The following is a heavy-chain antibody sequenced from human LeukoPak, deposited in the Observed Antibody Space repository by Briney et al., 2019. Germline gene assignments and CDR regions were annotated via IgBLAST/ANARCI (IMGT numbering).Heavy chain of an antibody. CDR1: GGSISSGSCY. J-gene: IGHJ6*03. D-gene: IGHD3-16*01. Sequence: SSETLSLTCTVSGGSISSGSCYWSWIRQPAGKGLEWIGRIYTSGSTNYNPSLKSRVTISVDTSKNQFSLKLSSVTAADTAVYYCARVGGGYYYDYMDVWGKGTTVTVSS. CDR3: ARVGGGYYYDYMDV. CDR2: IYTSGST. V-gene: IGHV4-61*02.